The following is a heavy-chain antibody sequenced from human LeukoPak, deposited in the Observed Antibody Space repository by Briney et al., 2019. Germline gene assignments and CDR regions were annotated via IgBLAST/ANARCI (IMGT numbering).Heavy chain of an antibody. V-gene: IGHV3-21*01. Sequence: PGGSLRLSCAASGFTFSSYSMNWVRQAPGKGLEWVSSISSSSSYIYYADSVKGRFTISRDNAKNSLYLQMNSLRAEDTAVYYCARDGSKYYYDRTPFDYWGQGTLVTVSS. CDR3: ARDGSKYYYDRTPFDY. CDR1: GFTFSSYS. CDR2: ISSSSSYI. D-gene: IGHD3-22*01. J-gene: IGHJ4*02.